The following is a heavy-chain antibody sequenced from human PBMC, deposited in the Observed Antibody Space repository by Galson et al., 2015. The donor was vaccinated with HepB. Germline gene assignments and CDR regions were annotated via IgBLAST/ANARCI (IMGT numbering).Heavy chain of an antibody. J-gene: IGHJ5*02. V-gene: IGHV3-30-3*01. Sequence: SLRLSCAASGFSFSSYAMHWVRQAPGKGLEWVALISYDGSNKYSADSVKGRFTISRENSKNTLYLQMNSLRAEDTAVYYCARDFYCSTTSCVLSLFDPWGQGTQVTVSS. D-gene: IGHD2-2*01. CDR1: GFSFSSYA. CDR2: ISYDGSNK. CDR3: ARDFYCSTTSCVLSLFDP.